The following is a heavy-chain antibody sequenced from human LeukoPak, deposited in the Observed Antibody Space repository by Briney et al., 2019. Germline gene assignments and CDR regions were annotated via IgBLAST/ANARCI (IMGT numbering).Heavy chain of an antibody. J-gene: IGHJ2*01. V-gene: IGHV4-34*01. CDR3: ARVTREAARYWYFDL. CDR2: INHSGST. D-gene: IGHD6-6*01. Sequence: SETLSLTCAVYGGSFSGYYWSWIRQPPGKGLEWIGEINHSGSTNYNPSLKSRVTISVDTSKNQFSLKLSTVTAADTAVYFCARVTREAARYWYFDLWGRGTLVTVSS. CDR1: GGSFSGYY.